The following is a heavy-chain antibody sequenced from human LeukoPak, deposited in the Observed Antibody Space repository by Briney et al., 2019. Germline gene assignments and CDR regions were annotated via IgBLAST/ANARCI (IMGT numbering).Heavy chain of an antibody. CDR3: AKDAPPCSGGSCYSGYYFYGMDV. CDR2: ISYDGSNK. D-gene: IGHD2-15*01. J-gene: IGHJ6*04. V-gene: IGHV3-30*18. CDR1: GLTFSSYG. Sequence: GGSLRLSCAVSGLTFSSYGMHWVRQAPGKGLEWVAVISYDGSNKYYADSVKGRFTISRDNSKNTLYLQMNSLRAEDTAVFYCAKDAPPCSGGSCYSGYYFYGMDVWGKGTTATVSS.